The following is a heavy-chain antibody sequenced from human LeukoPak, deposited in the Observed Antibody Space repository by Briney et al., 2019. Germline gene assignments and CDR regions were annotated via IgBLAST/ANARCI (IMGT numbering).Heavy chain of an antibody. J-gene: IGHJ4*02. V-gene: IGHV1-2*06. D-gene: IGHD3-3*01. CDR3: ARGLFGVAADAYYFDF. Sequence: ASVKVSCKTSGYTFTGYYMHWVRQAPGQGLEWMGRINPNSGGTNYAQKFQGRVTVTRDTSISTAYMGLSRLRSDDTAIYYCARGLFGVAADAYYFDFWGQGTLVTVSS. CDR2: INPNSGGT. CDR1: GYTFTGYY.